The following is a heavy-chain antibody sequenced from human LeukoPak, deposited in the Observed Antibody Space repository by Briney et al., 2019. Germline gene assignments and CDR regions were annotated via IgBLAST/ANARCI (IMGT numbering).Heavy chain of an antibody. CDR3: ARAPEYGLYYFDY. CDR2: IYYSGST. CDR1: GGSISSSSYY. D-gene: IGHD1-14*01. Sequence: SEALSLTCTVSGGSISSSSYYWGWIRQPPGKGLEWIGSIYYSGSTYYNPSLKSRVSISVDTSKNQFSLKLTSVTATDTAVYYCARAPEYGLYYFDYWGQGTLVTVSS. J-gene: IGHJ4*02. V-gene: IGHV4-39*07.